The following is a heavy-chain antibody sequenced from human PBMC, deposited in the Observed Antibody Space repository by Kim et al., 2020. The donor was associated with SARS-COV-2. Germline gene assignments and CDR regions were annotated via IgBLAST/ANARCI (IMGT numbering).Heavy chain of an antibody. CDR2: INHSGST. D-gene: IGHD2-15*01. J-gene: IGHJ6*02. Sequence: SETLSLTCAVYGGSFSGYYWSWIRQPPGKGLEWIGEINHSGSTNYNPSLKSRVTISVDTSKNQFSLKLSSVTAADTAVYYCARGANVVVVAATKDYYYGMDVWGQGTTVTVSS. V-gene: IGHV4-34*01. CDR1: GGSFSGYY. CDR3: ARGANVVVVAATKDYYYGMDV.